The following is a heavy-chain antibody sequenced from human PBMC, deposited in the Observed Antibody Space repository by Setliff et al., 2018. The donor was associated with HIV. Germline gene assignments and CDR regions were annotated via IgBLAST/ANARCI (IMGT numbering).Heavy chain of an antibody. CDR2: ISGYNAKT. D-gene: IGHD6-13*01. J-gene: IGHJ4*02. CDR3: AREGVATPDEEGYYFDQ. CDR1: GDTFTSYE. Sequence: ASVKVSCKASGDTFTSYEINWVRQATGQGLEWVGWISGYNAKTDFAQKFRDRVSVTTDSSASTVYMEVMRLTSDDTAVYYCAREGVATPDEEGYYFDQWGQGTLVTVSS. V-gene: IGHV1-18*01.